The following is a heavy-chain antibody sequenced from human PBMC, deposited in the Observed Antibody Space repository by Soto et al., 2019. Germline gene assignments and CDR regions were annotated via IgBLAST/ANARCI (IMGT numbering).Heavy chain of an antibody. V-gene: IGHV1-69*02. D-gene: IGHD2-2*01. CDR3: ASRYCSSTSCYAHYYYYGMDV. CDR1: GGTFSSYT. CDR2: IIPILGIA. Sequence: QVQLVQSGAEVKKPGSSVKVSCKASGGTFSSYTISWVRQAPGQGLEWMGRIIPILGIANYAQKFQGRVTITADKTPSTAYVELSSLRSEDTAVYYCASRYCSSTSCYAHYYYYGMDVWGQGTTVTVS. J-gene: IGHJ6*02.